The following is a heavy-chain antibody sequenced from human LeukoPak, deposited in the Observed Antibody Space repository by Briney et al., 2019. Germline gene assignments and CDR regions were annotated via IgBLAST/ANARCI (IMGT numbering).Heavy chain of an antibody. CDR2: ISAYNGNT. V-gene: IGHV1-18*01. CDR3: ARDQGSEAVLHYYYGMDV. D-gene: IGHD2-15*01. CDR1: GYTFTSYG. J-gene: IGHJ6*02. Sequence: GASVKVSCKASGYTFTSYGISWVRQAPGQGLEWMGWISAYNGNTNYAQKLQGRVTMTTDTSTSTAYMELRSLRSDDTAVYYCARDQGSEAVLHYYYGMDVWGQGTTVTVSS.